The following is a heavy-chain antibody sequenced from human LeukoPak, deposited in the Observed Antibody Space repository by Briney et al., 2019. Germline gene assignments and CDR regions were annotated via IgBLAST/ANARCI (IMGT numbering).Heavy chain of an antibody. V-gene: IGHV4-61*02. CDR3: ARSEAAWAFADY. Sequence: SETLSLTCTVSGGSISSGSYYWSWIRQPAGKGLEWIGRIYTSGSTNYNPSLKSRVTISVDTSKNQFSLKLSSVTAADTAVYYCARSEAAWAFADYWGQGTLVTVSS. D-gene: IGHD2-15*01. CDR1: GGSISSGSYY. J-gene: IGHJ4*02. CDR2: IYTSGST.